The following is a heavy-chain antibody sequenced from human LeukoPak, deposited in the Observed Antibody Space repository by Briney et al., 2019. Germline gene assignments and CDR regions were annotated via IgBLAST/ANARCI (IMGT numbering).Heavy chain of an antibody. CDR2: INSDGSST. D-gene: IGHD6-19*01. CDR1: GFTFSSYW. CDR3: ARGEQWLVHRYFDY. Sequence: PGGSLRLSCAASGFTFSSYWMHWVRQAPGKGLVWVSRINSDGSSTSYADSVKGRFTISRDNAKNTLYLQMNSLRAEDTAVYYCARGEQWLVHRYFDYWGQGTLVTVSS. V-gene: IGHV3-74*01. J-gene: IGHJ4*02.